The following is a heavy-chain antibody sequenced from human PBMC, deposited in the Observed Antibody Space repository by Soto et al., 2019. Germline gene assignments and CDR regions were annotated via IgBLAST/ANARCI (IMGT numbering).Heavy chain of an antibody. V-gene: IGHV4-38-2*02. J-gene: IGHJ4*02. D-gene: IGHD3-22*01. CDR2: VYHSGST. CDR1: GYSISSGYY. CDR3: AREREYYYDSSGPNDY. Sequence: PSETLSLTCAVSGYSISSGYYWGWIRQPPGKGLEWIGSVYHSGSTYYNPSHKSRVTISVDTSKNQFSLKLSSVTAADTAVYYCAREREYYYDSSGPNDYWGQGTLVTVSS.